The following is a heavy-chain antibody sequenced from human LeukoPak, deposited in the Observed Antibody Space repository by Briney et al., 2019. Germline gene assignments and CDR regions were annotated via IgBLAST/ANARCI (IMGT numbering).Heavy chain of an antibody. Sequence: GGSLRLSCAASGFSFSRYDIHWVRRAPGKGLEWVAFIRYDGSNKNYADSVKGLFTISRDNFMSTVYLQMNSLRAEDTAVYYCAKDRQTITIFGVVNTLRANFDYWGQGTLVTVSS. CDR2: IRYDGSNK. CDR3: AKDRQTITIFGVVNTLRANFDY. J-gene: IGHJ4*02. D-gene: IGHD3-3*01. CDR1: GFSFSRYD. V-gene: IGHV3-30*02.